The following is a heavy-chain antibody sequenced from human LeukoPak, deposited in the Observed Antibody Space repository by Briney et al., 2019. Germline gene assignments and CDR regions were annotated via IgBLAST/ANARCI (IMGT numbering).Heavy chain of an antibody. Sequence: GGSLRLSCAASGFTFSGYIMNWVRQAPGKGLVWLSYISGSGSIIYYAGSVKGRFTISRDNAKNSLYLQMNSLRDEDTAVYYCARGDASGWSYWGQGTLVTVSS. V-gene: IGHV3-48*02. CDR1: GFTFSGYI. CDR2: ISGSGSII. J-gene: IGHJ4*02. CDR3: ARGDASGWSY. D-gene: IGHD6-19*01.